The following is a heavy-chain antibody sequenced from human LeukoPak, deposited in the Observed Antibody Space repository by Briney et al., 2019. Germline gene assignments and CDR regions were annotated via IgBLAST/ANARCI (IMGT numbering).Heavy chain of an antibody. Sequence: PGGSLRLSCAASGFTFINAWMAWVRQAPGKGLEWVGRIKAKAHGGTIEYAAPVKGRFSISRDDSKNTLYLQMNSLKTEDTAVYYCTTDGVGVEGATYDNWGQGTLVSVSS. D-gene: IGHD1-26*01. V-gene: IGHV3-15*01. CDR3: TTDGVGVEGATYDN. CDR1: GFTFINAW. J-gene: IGHJ4*02. CDR2: IKAKAHGGTI.